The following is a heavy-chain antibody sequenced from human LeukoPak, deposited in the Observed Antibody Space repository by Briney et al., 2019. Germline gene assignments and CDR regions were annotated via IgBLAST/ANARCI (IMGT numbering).Heavy chain of an antibody. CDR3: ARTPKGSGSYYNGDPYYYYDMDV. CDR1: GGSFSDSY. J-gene: IGHJ6*04. V-gene: IGHV4-34*01. D-gene: IGHD3-10*01. Sequence: SETLSFTCAVYGGSFSDSYWTWIRQPPGKGLEWIGEINHSGSTNYNPSLKSRVIISVDTSKNQFSLRLSSVTAADTAVYYCARTPKGSGSYYNGDPYYYYDMDVWGKGTTVTVSS. CDR2: INHSGST.